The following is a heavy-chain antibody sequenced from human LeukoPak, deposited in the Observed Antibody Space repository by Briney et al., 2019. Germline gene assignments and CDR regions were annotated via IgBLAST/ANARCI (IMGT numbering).Heavy chain of an antibody. J-gene: IGHJ5*02. V-gene: IGHV3-23*01. CDR3: AKDGAIAVAGKTAWFDP. CDR2: ISGSGGST. Sequence: HPGGSLRLSCAASGFAFSSYAMSWVRQAPGKGLEWVSAISGSGGSTYYADSVKGRFTISRDNSKNTLYLQMNSLRAEDTAVYYCAKDGAIAVAGKTAWFDPWGQGTLVTVSS. D-gene: IGHD6-19*01. CDR1: GFAFSSYA.